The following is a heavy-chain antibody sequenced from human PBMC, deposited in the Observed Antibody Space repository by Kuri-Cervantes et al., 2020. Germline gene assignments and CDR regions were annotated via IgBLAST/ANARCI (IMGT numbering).Heavy chain of an antibody. J-gene: IGHJ6*02. CDR2: MNPNSGNT. Sequence: ASVKVSCKASGYTFTSYDINWVRQATGQGLEWMGWMNPNSGNTGYAQKFQGRVTMTRDTSTSTVYMELSSLRSEDTAVYYCARDWIVVVPAATSLAPDAYYYYGMDVWGQGTTVTVSS. V-gene: IGHV1-8*01. CDR1: GYTFTSYD. D-gene: IGHD2-2*01. CDR3: ARDWIVVVPAATSLAPDAYYYYGMDV.